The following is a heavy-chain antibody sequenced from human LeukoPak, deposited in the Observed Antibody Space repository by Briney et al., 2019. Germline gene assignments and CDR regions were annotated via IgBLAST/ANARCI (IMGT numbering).Heavy chain of an antibody. Sequence: GGSPRLSCAASGFTFSSYSMNWVRQAPGKGLEWVSSISGSSSYIYYADSVKGRFTISRDNAKNSLYLQMNSLRAEDTAVYYCARDRSSSEFDYWGQGTLVTVSS. J-gene: IGHJ4*02. CDR1: GFTFSSYS. V-gene: IGHV3-21*01. D-gene: IGHD6-6*01. CDR2: ISGSSSYI. CDR3: ARDRSSSEFDY.